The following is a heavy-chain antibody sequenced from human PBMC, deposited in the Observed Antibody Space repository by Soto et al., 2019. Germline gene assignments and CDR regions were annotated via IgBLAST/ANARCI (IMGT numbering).Heavy chain of an antibody. D-gene: IGHD2-2*02. J-gene: IGHJ3*02. CDR1: GYSFSNFY. CDR3: ATYIVVVPAAIVDHDAFDI. CDR2: IDPSSGTT. V-gene: IGHV1-46*01. Sequence: ASVKVSCKPSGYSFSNFYVHWVRQAPGQGLEWMGIIDPSSGTTSYTQKLQGRVTMTTDTSTSTAYMELRSLRSDDTAVYYCATYIVVVPAAIVDHDAFDIWGQGTMVTVSS.